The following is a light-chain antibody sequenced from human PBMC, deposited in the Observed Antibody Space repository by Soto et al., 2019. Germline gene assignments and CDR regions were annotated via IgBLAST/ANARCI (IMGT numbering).Light chain of an antibody. CDR2: EVS. V-gene: IGLV2-14*01. CDR3: GSYTSCSTLV. Sequence: QSALTQPASVSGSPGQSITISCTGTSSDVGGYNYVSWYQQHPGKAPKLMIYEVSNRPSGVSNRFSGAKSGNTASLTIPGLQAEDEADYYCGSYTSCSTLVFGGGTKHTVL. CDR1: SSDVGGYNY. J-gene: IGLJ2*01.